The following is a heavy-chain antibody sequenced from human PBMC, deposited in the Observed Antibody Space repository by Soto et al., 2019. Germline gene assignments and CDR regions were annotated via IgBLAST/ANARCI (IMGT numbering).Heavy chain of an antibody. CDR3: AKDEYYYSRSGYYIFDS. CDR2: ISHDGTNK. D-gene: IGHD3-22*01. J-gene: IGHJ4*02. V-gene: IGHV3-30*18. CDR1: GFTFSAYG. Sequence: PGGPLRLSCEVSGFTFSAYGMHWVRQAPGKGLEWVAAISHDGTNKNYGDSVKGRFTISRDNSKKTLYLQMNSLRPEDTALYYCAKDEYYYSRSGYYIFDSWRQGTLVTVS.